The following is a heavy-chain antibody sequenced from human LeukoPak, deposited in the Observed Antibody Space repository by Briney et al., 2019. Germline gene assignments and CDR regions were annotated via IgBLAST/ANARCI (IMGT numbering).Heavy chain of an antibody. CDR2: ISDSGSGT. D-gene: IGHD5-12*01. CDR1: GFTFSNYA. Sequence: PGGSLRLSCTASGFTFSNYAMSWVRQAPGKGLEWVSVISDSGSGTYYADSVKGRFTISRDKSKNALYLQTNSLRAEDTAEYSCAKDGRKVATTLDSWGQGTLVTVSS. V-gene: IGHV3-23*01. J-gene: IGHJ4*02. CDR3: AKDGRKVATTLDS.